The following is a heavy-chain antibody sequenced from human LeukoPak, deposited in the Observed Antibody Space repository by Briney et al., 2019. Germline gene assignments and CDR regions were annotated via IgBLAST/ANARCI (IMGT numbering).Heavy chain of an antibody. CDR2: ISHEGSSQ. CDR1: RFSFGSYG. V-gene: IGHV3-30*03. Sequence: GGSLRLSCAASRFSFGSYGMHWVRQAPGKGLEWLAVISHEGSSQYYADSVKGRFTVSRDNSKNMVYLQMKSLRDEDTAVYYCARTREQWQVLDYWGQGTLVTVSS. J-gene: IGHJ4*02. CDR3: ARTREQWQVLDY. D-gene: IGHD6-19*01.